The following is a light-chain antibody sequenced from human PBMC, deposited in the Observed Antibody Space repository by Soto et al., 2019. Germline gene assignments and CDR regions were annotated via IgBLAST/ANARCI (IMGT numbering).Light chain of an antibody. CDR3: SSYTSSSAPHVV. CDR2: DVS. Sequence: QSALTQPASVSGSPGQSITISCTGTSSDVGGYNYVSWYQQHPGKAPKLMIYDVSNRPSGVSNRFSGSKSGNTASLTISGLQAEDEDDYYCSSYTSSSAPHVVFGGGTKVTVL. V-gene: IGLV2-14*01. J-gene: IGLJ2*01. CDR1: SSDVGGYNY.